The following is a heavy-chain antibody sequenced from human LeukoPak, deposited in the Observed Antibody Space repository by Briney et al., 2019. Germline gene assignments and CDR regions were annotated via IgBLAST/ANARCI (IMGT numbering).Heavy chain of an antibody. CDR3: ARGLSVLRFLEWPANWFDP. CDR2: IIPIFGTT. J-gene: IGHJ5*02. V-gene: IGHV1-69*06. Sequence: GASVKVSCKASGGTFSSYTISWVRQAPGQGLEWMGGIIPIFGTTNYAQKFQGRVTITADKSTGTAYMELSSLRSEDTAVYYCARGLSVLRFLEWPANWFDPWGQGTLVTVSS. D-gene: IGHD3-3*01. CDR1: GGTFSSYT.